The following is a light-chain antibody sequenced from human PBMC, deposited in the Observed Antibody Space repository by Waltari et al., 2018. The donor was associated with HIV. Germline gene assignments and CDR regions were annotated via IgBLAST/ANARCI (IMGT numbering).Light chain of an antibody. Sequence: QSALTQPPPASGSPGQSVTISCTGTSSDVGGMKSVSWYQQHRGKAPKLMIYEVNKRPSGVPGRFSGSKSGNTASLTVSGLQAEDEADYYCSSYAGSNNLVVFGGGTKLTVL. CDR3: SSYAGSNNLVV. CDR2: EVN. V-gene: IGLV2-8*01. J-gene: IGLJ2*01. CDR1: SSDVGGMKS.